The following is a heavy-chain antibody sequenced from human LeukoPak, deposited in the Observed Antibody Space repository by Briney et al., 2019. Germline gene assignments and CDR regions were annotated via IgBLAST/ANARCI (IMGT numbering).Heavy chain of an antibody. Sequence: SETLSLTCTVSGGSISSGSYYWSWIRQPAGKGLEWIGRIYTSGSTNYNSSLKSRVTISVDTSKNQFSLKLSSVTAADTAVYYCAREGVVVITRYYYYYYMDVWGKGTTVTISS. D-gene: IGHD3-22*01. CDR1: GGSISSGSYY. V-gene: IGHV4-61*02. CDR2: IYTSGST. J-gene: IGHJ6*03. CDR3: AREGVVVITRYYYYYYMDV.